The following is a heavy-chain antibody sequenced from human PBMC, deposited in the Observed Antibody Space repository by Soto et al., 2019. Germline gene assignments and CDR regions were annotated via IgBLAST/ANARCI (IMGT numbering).Heavy chain of an antibody. Sequence: QPGGSLRLSCAASGFTFSSYAMHWVRQAPGKGLEWVAVISYDGSNKYYADSVKGRFTISRDNSKNTLYLQMNSLRAEDTAVYYCACDGIVVVVAAFHFDYWGQGTLVTVSS. CDR1: GFTFSSYA. D-gene: IGHD2-15*01. CDR2: ISYDGSNK. V-gene: IGHV3-30-3*01. J-gene: IGHJ4*02. CDR3: ACDGIVVVVAAFHFDY.